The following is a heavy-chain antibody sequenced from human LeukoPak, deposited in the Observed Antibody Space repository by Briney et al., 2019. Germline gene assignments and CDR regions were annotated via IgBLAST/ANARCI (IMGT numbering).Heavy chain of an antibody. CDR3: AREALSSWAFDY. CDR1: GGSISSYY. J-gene: IGHJ4*02. V-gene: IGHV4-59*01. Sequence: SETLSLTCTVSGGSISSYYWSWIRQPPGKGLEWIGYIYYSGSTNYNPSLKSRVTISVDTSKNQFSLKLSSVTAADTAVYYCAREALSSWAFDYWGQGTLVTVSS. D-gene: IGHD6-13*01. CDR2: IYYSGST.